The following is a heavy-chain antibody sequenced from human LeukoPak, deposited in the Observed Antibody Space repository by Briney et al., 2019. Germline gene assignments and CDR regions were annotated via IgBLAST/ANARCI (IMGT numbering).Heavy chain of an antibody. J-gene: IGHJ4*02. CDR2: FYSGINT. CDR1: GLTVSSNY. V-gene: IGHV3-66*01. CDR3: ARVGSGNTYGYADY. D-gene: IGHD5-18*01. Sequence: GGSLRLSCAAAGLTVSSNYMTWVRQAPGKGLEWVSVFYSGINTYYADSVKGRFTTSRDNSRNTLYLQMNSLRVEDTAVYFCARVGSGNTYGYADYWGQGALVTVSS.